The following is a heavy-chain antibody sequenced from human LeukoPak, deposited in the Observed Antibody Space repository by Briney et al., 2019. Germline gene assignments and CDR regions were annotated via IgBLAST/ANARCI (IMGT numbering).Heavy chain of an antibody. CDR3: AKDRRGDDYNYEWSWFGP. V-gene: IGHV3-48*03. CDR2: ISSSGSTI. D-gene: IGHD5-24*01. Sequence: GGSLRLSCAAPGSTFSSYEMNWFRQSPGKGLGWVAYISSSGSTIYYADSVKGRFTNSRDNAKNSLYLQMNSLRAEDTALYYCAKDRRGDDYNYEWSWFGPWGQGTLVTVSS. J-gene: IGHJ5*02. CDR1: GSTFSSYE.